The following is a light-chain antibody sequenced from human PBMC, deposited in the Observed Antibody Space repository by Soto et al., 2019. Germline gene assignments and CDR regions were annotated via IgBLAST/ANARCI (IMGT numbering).Light chain of an antibody. V-gene: IGLV2-8*01. CDR2: EVT. CDR1: TTDIDNYDS. Sequence: QSVLTQPPSVSGSPGQSVTISCTATTTDIDNYDSVSWYQQAPGTAPKLIIYEVTKRPSGVPDRFSGSKSGNTASLTVSGLQAEDEAGYYCGSHAGDSNLVFGGGTKLTVL. CDR3: GSHAGDSNLV. J-gene: IGLJ3*02.